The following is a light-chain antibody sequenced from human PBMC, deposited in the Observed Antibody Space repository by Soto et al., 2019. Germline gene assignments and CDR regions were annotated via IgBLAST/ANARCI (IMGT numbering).Light chain of an antibody. CDR3: SSYTSGSSFHG. V-gene: IGLV2-14*01. CDR1: SSDIGGYNY. CDR2: DVS. Sequence: QSVLTQPASVSGSPGQSITISCTGTSSDIGGYNYVSWFQQHPGKAPKLMISDVSNRPSGVSNRFSGSKSGNTASLTISGLQAEDEADYYCSSYTSGSSFHGFGTGTKVT. J-gene: IGLJ1*01.